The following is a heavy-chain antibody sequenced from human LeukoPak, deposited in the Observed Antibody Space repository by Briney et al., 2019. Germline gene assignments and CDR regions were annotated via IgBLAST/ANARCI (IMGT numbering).Heavy chain of an antibody. J-gene: IGHJ5*02. CDR1: GDSVSSNSAA. V-gene: IGHV6-1*01. Sequence: SQTLSLTCAISGDSVSSNSAAWNWIRQSPSRGLEWLGRTYYRSKWYNDYAGSVEGRITINPDTSKNQFSLQLSSVTPEDTAVYYCVGGGGRLDHWGQGTLVTVSS. CDR2: TYYRSKWYN. D-gene: IGHD3-16*01. CDR3: VGGGGRLDH.